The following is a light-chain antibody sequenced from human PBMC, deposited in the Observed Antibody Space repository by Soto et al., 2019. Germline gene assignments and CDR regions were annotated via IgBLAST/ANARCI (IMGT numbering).Light chain of an antibody. CDR3: CSYAGSSTTVV. CDR2: EGS. V-gene: IGLV2-23*01. Sequence: QSALTLPASVSGSPGQSITISCTGTSSDVGSYNLVSWYQQHPGKAPKLMIYEGSKRPSGVSNRFSGSKSGNTASLTLSGLQAEDEADYYCCSYAGSSTTVVFGGGTKLTVL. J-gene: IGLJ2*01. CDR1: SSDVGSYNL.